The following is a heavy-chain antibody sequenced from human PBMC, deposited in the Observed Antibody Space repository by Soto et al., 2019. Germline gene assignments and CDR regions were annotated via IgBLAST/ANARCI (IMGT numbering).Heavy chain of an antibody. V-gene: IGHV1-69*13. D-gene: IGHD4-17*01. CDR1: GGTFSSYA. CDR3: AREHYGGNPRSPFDY. CDR2: IIPIFGTA. Sequence: SVKVSCKASGGTFSSYAISWVRQAPGQGLEWMGGIIPIFGTANYAQKFQGRVTITADESTSTAYMELSSLRSEDTAVYYCAREHYGGNPRSPFDYWGQGTLVTVSS. J-gene: IGHJ4*02.